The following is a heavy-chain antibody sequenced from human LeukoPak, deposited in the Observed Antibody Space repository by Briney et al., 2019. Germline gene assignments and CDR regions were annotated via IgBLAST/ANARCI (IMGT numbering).Heavy chain of an antibody. V-gene: IGHV3-48*01. Sequence: PGGSLRPSCAASGFTFSDYSVNWVRQAPGKGLGWNSYIGIDSGNTNYADSVQGRFTISGDKAKNSLYLQMNSLRVEDAAVYYCARDYKYAFDNWGQGTLVTVSS. J-gene: IGHJ4*02. D-gene: IGHD5-24*01. CDR2: IGIDSGNT. CDR3: ARDYKYAFDN. CDR1: GFTFSDYS.